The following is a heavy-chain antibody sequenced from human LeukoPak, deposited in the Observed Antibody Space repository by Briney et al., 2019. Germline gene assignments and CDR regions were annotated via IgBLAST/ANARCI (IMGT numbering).Heavy chain of an antibody. J-gene: IGHJ4*02. Sequence: PGRSLRLSCAASGFTFSSYAMHWVRQAPGKGLEWVAVISYDGSNKYYADSVKGRFTISRGNSKNTLYLQMNSLRAEDTAVYYCARDSLTSLIAAENFDYWGQGTLVTVSS. CDR2: ISYDGSNK. CDR1: GFTFSSYA. D-gene: IGHD6-13*01. CDR3: ARDSLTSLIAAENFDY. V-gene: IGHV3-30-3*01.